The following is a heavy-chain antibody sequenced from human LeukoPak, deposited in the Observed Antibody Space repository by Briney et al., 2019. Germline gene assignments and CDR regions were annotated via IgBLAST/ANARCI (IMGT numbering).Heavy chain of an antibody. CDR1: GYTFTGYY. D-gene: IGHD4-17*01. Sequence: GASVKVSCKASGYTFTGYYMHWVRQAPGQGLEWMGWINPNSGGTNYAQKFQGRVTMTRDTSISTAYMELSRLRSDDTAVYYCARVDYGVPEYFRHWGQGTLVTVSS. CDR2: INPNSGGT. J-gene: IGHJ1*01. V-gene: IGHV1-2*02. CDR3: ARVDYGVPEYFRH.